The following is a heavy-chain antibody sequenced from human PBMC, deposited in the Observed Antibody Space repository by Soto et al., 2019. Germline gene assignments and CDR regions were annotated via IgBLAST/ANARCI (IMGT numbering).Heavy chain of an antibody. J-gene: IGHJ4*01. CDR3: TTDSYSTIIIVRFDY. V-gene: IGHV3-15*07. Sequence: PGGSLRLSCAASGFTFSGSAMHWVRQAPGKGLEWVGRIKSKTDGGTTDYAEPVKGRFDTSRDDSNNMVYLQMNSLKIEDTAIYYCTTDSYSTIIIVRFDYWGHGTLVTVSS. CDR2: IKSKTDGGTT. CDR1: GFTFSGSA. D-gene: IGHD2-8*01.